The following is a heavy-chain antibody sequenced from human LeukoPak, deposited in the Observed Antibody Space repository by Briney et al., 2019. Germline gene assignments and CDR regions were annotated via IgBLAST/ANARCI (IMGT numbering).Heavy chain of an antibody. J-gene: IGHJ5*01. CDR1: GGSISTNNYY. V-gene: IGHV4-39*07. D-gene: IGHD3-16*02. Sequence: SETLSLTCTVSGGSISTNNYYWGWIRQPPGMGLEWIGSIYYTGRTYYNPSLKSRVTISVDTSKNQFSLQLRSVSAADTAIYYCARGRARDGSYPWFDSWGQGTLVTVSS. CDR3: ARGRARDGSYPWFDS. CDR2: IYYTGRT.